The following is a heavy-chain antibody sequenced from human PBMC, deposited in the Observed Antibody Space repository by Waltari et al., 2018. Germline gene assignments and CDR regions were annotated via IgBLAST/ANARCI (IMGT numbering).Heavy chain of an antibody. Sequence: QLQLQESGPGLVKPSETLSLTCTVSGGSISSGRYYWGRIRQPPGKGLESSGYISYSGTTYYNLSLKSRVTMSVDTSRDQYSLSLRSVAAADTAVYYCARYYGNGEGWLDPWGQGTLVTVSS. CDR3: ARYYGNGEGWLDP. J-gene: IGHJ5*02. D-gene: IGHD3-3*01. CDR1: GGSISSGRYY. V-gene: IGHV4-39*07. CDR2: ISYSGTT.